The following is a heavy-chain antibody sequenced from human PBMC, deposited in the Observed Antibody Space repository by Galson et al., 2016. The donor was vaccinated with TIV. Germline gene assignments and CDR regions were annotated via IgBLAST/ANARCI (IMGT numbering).Heavy chain of an antibody. Sequence: LSLTCGVNGGSFRGYYWAWIRQSPGMGLEWIGGVNDNGRVDYNPSLKGRVTLSADASTTQFSLKLTSVTAADTGFYYCARTKRGFPRGYGGHFDSWGQGILVTVSS. J-gene: IGHJ4*02. CDR1: GGSFRGYY. V-gene: IGHV4-34*01. CDR3: ARTKRGFPRGYGGHFDS. CDR2: VNDNGRV. D-gene: IGHD5-12*01.